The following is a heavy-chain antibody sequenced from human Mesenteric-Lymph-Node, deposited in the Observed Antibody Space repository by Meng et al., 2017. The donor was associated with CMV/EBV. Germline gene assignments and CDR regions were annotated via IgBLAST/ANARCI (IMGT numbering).Heavy chain of an antibody. CDR3: AREPGI. CDR2: ITPIFGTA. CDR1: GGTFSSYA. V-gene: IGHV1-69*05. D-gene: IGHD1-26*01. Sequence: SSVKVSCKACGGTFSSYAISGVRQAHGQGIEWMGGITPIFGTANYAQKFQGRVTITTDESTSTAYMELSSLRSEDTAVYYCAREPGIWGQGTLVTVSS. J-gene: IGHJ4*02.